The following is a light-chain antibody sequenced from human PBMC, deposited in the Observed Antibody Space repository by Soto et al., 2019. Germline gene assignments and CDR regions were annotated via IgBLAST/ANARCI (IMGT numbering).Light chain of an antibody. CDR3: MQGTHWPPAT. CDR1: QSLVYSDGNTY. J-gene: IGKJ1*01. Sequence: DVVMTQSPLSLPVTLGQPASISCRSSQSLVYSDGNTYLSWFQQRPGQSPRRLIYKVSNRDSGVPDRFGGSGSGTDFTLQINRVEAEDVGVYFCMQGTHWPPATFGQGTKVEIK. V-gene: IGKV2-30*01. CDR2: KVS.